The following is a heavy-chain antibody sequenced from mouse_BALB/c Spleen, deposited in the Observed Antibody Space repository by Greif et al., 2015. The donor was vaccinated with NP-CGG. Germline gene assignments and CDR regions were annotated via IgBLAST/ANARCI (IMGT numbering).Heavy chain of an antibody. CDR2: IYPETGNT. V-gene: IGHV1-15*01. CDR3: TTGNSYFDY. CDR1: GYTFTDYE. D-gene: IGHD2-1*01. Sequence: VQLQQSGAELVGPGASVTLSCKASGYTFTDYEMHWVKQTPVHGLEWIGAIYPETGNTAYNQEFKGKATLTADKSSSTAYMELRSLTSEDSAVYYCTTGNSYFDYWGQGTTLTVSS. J-gene: IGHJ2*01.